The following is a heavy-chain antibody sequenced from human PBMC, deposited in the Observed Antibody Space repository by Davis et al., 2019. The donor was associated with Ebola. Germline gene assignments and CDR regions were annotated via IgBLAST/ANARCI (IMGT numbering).Heavy chain of an antibody. V-gene: IGHV3-11*01. Sequence: GESLKISCAASGFTFSDYYMSWIRQAPGKGLEWVSYISSSGSTIYYADSVKGRFTISRDNSKNTLYLQMNSLRAEDTAVYYCAKDLDIVVVPAVIGGYNWFDPWGQGTLVTVSS. D-gene: IGHD2-2*01. J-gene: IGHJ5*02. CDR3: AKDLDIVVVPAVIGGYNWFDP. CDR2: ISSSGSTI. CDR1: GFTFSDYY.